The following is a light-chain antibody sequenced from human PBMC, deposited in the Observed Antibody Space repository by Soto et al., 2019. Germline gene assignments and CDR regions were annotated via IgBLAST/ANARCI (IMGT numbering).Light chain of an antibody. Sequence: EIVLTQSPGTLSLSPVERATLSGMASQSVSSSYLAWYQQKPGQAPRLLIYGASSRATGIPDRFSGSGSGTDFTLTISRLEPEDFAVYYCHQYGTSPRTFGQGTKVDIK. V-gene: IGKV3-20*01. CDR3: HQYGTSPRT. J-gene: IGKJ1*01. CDR2: GAS. CDR1: QSVSSSY.